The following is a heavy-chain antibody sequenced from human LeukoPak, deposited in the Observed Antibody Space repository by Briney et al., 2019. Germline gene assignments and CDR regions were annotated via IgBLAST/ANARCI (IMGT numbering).Heavy chain of an antibody. CDR2: INHSGST. D-gene: IGHD4-11*01. CDR3: ARRTTVTIPFGY. V-gene: IGHV4-39*07. CDR1: GGSISSGGYY. Sequence: SETLSLTCTVSGGSISSGGYYWSWIRQPPGKGLEWSGEINHSGSTNYNPSLKSRVTISVDKSKNQFSLKLSSVTAADTAVYYCARRTTVTIPFGYWGQGTLVTVSS. J-gene: IGHJ4*02.